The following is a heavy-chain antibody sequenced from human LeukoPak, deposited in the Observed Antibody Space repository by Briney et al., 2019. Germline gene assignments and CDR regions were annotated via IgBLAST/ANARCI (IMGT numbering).Heavy chain of an antibody. CDR1: GFTSSNYA. CDR2: IYGDIT. CDR3: AKALVTSPIYIWYFDL. Sequence: GGSLRLSCAGSGFTSSNYAMVWVRQAPGKGLDWVSGIYGDITFDADSVKGRFTISRDASKNTLFLQMNSRRADDTVLYYCAKALVTSPIYIWYFDLWGRGTLVTVSS. D-gene: IGHD4-11*01. J-gene: IGHJ2*01. V-gene: IGHV3-23*01.